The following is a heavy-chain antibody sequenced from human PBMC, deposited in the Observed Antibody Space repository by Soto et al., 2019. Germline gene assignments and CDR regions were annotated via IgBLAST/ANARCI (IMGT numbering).Heavy chain of an antibody. CDR2: ITSKAYGATT. Sequence: EVQLVESGGGLVQPGRSLRLSCTASGFSFGDYAMNWVRQAPGQGLEWVGFITSKAYGATTKYAASVEGRFTISRDESKGIDYLQMNRLKTADTAVYDCTRGIDVSGWAFGYWGQGTLVTVAS. J-gene: IGHJ4*02. D-gene: IGHD6-19*01. CDR1: GFSFGDYA. CDR3: TRGIDVSGWAFGY. V-gene: IGHV3-49*04.